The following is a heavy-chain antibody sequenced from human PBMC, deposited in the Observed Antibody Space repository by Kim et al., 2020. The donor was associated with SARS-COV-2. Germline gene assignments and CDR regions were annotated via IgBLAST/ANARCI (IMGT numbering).Heavy chain of an antibody. CDR1: GYTLTELS. CDR3: ATGPPLQFCWFDP. V-gene: IGHV1-24*01. J-gene: IGHJ5*02. CDR2: FDPEDGET. D-gene: IGHD4-4*01. Sequence: ASVKVSCKVSGYTLTELSMHWVRQAPGKGLDWMGGFDPEDGETIYAQKFQGRVTMTEDTSTDTAYMELSSLRSEDTAVYYCATGPPLQFCWFDPWGQGTLVTVSS.